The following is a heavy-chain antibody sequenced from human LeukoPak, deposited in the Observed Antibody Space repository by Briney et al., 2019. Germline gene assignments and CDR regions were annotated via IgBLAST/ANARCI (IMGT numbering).Heavy chain of an antibody. CDR3: ARDGVRHARDSYMDV. V-gene: IGHV3-21*01. D-gene: IGHD5-24*01. CDR2: ISTSSSYI. Sequence: PGGPLRLSCAASGFTFSSYSMNWVRQAPGKGLEWVSFISTSSSYIHNADSVKGRFTISRDNAENSLYLQMNSLRAEDTAVYYCARDGVRHARDSYMDVWAEGPRSPPP. J-gene: IGHJ6*03. CDR1: GFTFSSYS.